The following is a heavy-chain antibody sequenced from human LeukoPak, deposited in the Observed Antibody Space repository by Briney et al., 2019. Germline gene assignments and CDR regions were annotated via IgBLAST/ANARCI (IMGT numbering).Heavy chain of an antibody. CDR1: RGSFSGYY. CDR3: ARAYCNSDSCSQGHWFDP. CDR2: INHSGGS. J-gene: IGHJ5*02. V-gene: IGHV4-34*01. Sequence: SETLSLTCAVYRGSFSGYYWSWIRQPPGKGLEWIGEINHSGGSNYNSSLKSRVTMSVDTSKNQFALNLSSVTAADTAVYYCARAYCNSDSCSQGHWFDPWGQGTLVIVSA. D-gene: IGHD2-2*01.